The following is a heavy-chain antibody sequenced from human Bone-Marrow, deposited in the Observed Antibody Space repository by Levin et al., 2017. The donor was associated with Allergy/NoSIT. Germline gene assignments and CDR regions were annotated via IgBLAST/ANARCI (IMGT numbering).Heavy chain of an antibody. CDR3: ARLRNFWGLSPFDS. J-gene: IGHJ5*01. Sequence: PGGSLRLSCAASGFTFSTYAMSWVRQAPGKGLEWVSSIDGRGFASYYADSVKGRFIISRDNSTNTLYLQMDSLRAEDTALYFCARLRNFWGLSPFDSWGQGTLVTVSS. CDR1: GFTFSTYA. CDR2: IDGRGFAS. V-gene: IGHV3-23*01. D-gene: IGHD3-3*01.